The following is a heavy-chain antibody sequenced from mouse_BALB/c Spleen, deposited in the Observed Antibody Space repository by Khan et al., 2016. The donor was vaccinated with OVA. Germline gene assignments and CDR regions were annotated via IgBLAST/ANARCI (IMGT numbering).Heavy chain of an antibody. CDR3: ARLAYYYNSEGFAY. D-gene: IGHD1-1*01. CDR1: GFTFSTYG. CDR2: ISSGGSYT. J-gene: IGHJ3*01. Sequence: EVKLEVSGGDLVKPGGSLKLSCAASGFTFSTYGMSWVRQTPDKRLEWVATISSGGSYTYYPDNVKGRFTISRDNAKNTLYLEMFSLESEDTAMYYCARLAYYYNSEGFAYWGQGTLVTVSA. V-gene: IGHV5-6*02.